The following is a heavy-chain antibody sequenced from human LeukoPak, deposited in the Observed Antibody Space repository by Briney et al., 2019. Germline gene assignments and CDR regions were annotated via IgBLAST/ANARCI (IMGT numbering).Heavy chain of an antibody. Sequence: GGSRRLSCAASGFTFSSYSMNWVRQAPGKGLGWVSSISSSSSYIYYADSVKGRFTISRDNAKNSLYLQMNSLRAEDTAVYYCARDSTVTDDAFDIWGQGTMVTVSS. V-gene: IGHV3-21*01. D-gene: IGHD4-17*01. CDR3: ARDSTVTDDAFDI. J-gene: IGHJ3*02. CDR2: ISSSSSYI. CDR1: GFTFSSYS.